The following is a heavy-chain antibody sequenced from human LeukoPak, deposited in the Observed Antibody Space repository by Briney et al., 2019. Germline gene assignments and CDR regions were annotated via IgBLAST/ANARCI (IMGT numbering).Heavy chain of an antibody. CDR3: ARDTTYYDILTGYHMGYYFDY. Sequence: PGGSLRLSCVASGFSYSGSWMSWVRRAPGKGLEWLAKINEDGSQTDYVGSVRGRFTISRDNAKNSLYLQMNSLRAEDTAVYYCARDTTYYDILTGYHMGYYFDYWGQGTLVTVSS. D-gene: IGHD3-9*01. CDR1: GFSYSGSW. V-gene: IGHV3-7*04. J-gene: IGHJ4*02. CDR2: INEDGSQT.